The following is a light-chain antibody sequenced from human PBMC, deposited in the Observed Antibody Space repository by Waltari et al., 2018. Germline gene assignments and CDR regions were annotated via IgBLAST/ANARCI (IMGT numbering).Light chain of an antibody. CDR2: WAS. CDR3: QQYYSTPQDT. Sequence: DIVMTQSPDSLAVSLGERATINCKSSQHVLHSSNNKNYLAWYQQKPGQPPKLLIYWASTRESGVPDRFSGSGSGTDFTLTISSLQAEDVAVYYCQQYYSTPQDTFGQGTKLEIK. J-gene: IGKJ2*01. V-gene: IGKV4-1*01. CDR1: QHVLHSSNNKNY.